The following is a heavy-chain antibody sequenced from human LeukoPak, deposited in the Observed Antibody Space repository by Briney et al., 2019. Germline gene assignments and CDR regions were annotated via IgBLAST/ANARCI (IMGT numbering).Heavy chain of an antibody. Sequence: SDTLSLTCTVSGGSFSSHYWSWMRKPPGRGLVWLAYIYYSGSPNYNPSRKSRVTISVDTSKNQFYLKLSSVTDADTAVYYGAGAGYGSGSPQLDWGQGTLVTVSS. J-gene: IGHJ4*02. CDR2: IYYSGSP. CDR1: GGSFSSHY. CDR3: AGAGYGSGSPQLD. V-gene: IGHV4-59*11. D-gene: IGHD3-10*01.